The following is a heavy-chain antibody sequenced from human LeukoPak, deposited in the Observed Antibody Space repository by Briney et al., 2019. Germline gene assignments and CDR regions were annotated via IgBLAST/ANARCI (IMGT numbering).Heavy chain of an antibody. V-gene: IGHV4-34*01. J-gene: IGHJ4*02. D-gene: IGHD6-13*01. CDR2: INHSGST. Sequence: SETLSLTCAVYGGSFSGYYWSWIRQPPGKGLERIGEINHSGSTNYNPSLKSRVTISVDTSKNQFSLKLSSVTAADTAVYYCARRGRQQKPVFDYWGQGTLVTVSS. CDR3: ARRGRQQKPVFDY. CDR1: GGSFSGYY.